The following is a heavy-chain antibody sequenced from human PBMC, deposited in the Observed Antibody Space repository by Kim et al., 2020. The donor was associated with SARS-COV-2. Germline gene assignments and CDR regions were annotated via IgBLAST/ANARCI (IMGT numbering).Heavy chain of an antibody. CDR1: GGSISSYY. D-gene: IGHD3-16*02. Sequence: SETLSLTCTVSGGSISSYYWSWIRQPPGKGLEWIGYIYYSGSTNYNPSLKSRVTISVDTSKNQFSLKLSSVTAADTAVYYCARRNRAFGGVIVNSDAFDIWGQGTMVTVSS. J-gene: IGHJ3*02. CDR2: IYYSGST. CDR3: ARRNRAFGGVIVNSDAFDI. V-gene: IGHV4-59*13.